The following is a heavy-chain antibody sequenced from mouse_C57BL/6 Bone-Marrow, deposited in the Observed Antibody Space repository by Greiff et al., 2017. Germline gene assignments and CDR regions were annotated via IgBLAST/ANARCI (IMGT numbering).Heavy chain of an antibody. D-gene: IGHD4-1*01. J-gene: IGHJ3*01. CDR2: LDPENGDT. Sequence: VQLQQSGAELVRPGASVKLSCTASGFNIKDDYMHWVKQRPEQGLEWIGWLDPENGDTEYASKFQGKATITADTSSTTAYLQLSSLTSEDTAVYYCTTGDWDTFAYWGQGTLVTVSA. V-gene: IGHV14-4*01. CDR1: GFNIKDDY. CDR3: TTGDWDTFAY.